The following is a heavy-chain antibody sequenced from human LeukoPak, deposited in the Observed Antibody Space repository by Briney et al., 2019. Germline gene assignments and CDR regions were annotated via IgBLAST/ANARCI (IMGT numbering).Heavy chain of an antibody. V-gene: IGHV3-49*04. Sequence: PGGSPRLSCAASGFTFSGSAMHWVRQAPGKGLEWVGFIRSKAYGGTTEYAASVKGRFTISRDDSKSIAYLQMNSLKTEDTAVYYCTRDRAIAAAGPGPYYYYYYYMDVWGKGTTVTVSS. CDR2: IRSKAYGGTT. J-gene: IGHJ6*03. CDR1: GFTFSGSA. CDR3: TRDRAIAAAGPGPYYYYYYYMDV. D-gene: IGHD6-13*01.